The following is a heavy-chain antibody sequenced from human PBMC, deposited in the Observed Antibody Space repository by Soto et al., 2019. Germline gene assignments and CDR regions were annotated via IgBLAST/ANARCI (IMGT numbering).Heavy chain of an antibody. V-gene: IGHV4-39*01. CDR1: YGSISVSNVF. J-gene: IGHJ4*02. CDR2: IDYSGTA. Sequence: SATLSLTCTVSYGSISVSNVFWGWVRQPPGKGLEWIGNIDYSGTAYFTPSLGTRVTFPVDTSKNQFSLTLYSVTAADTAVYYCARTTGRHLDFWGQGILVTVSS. D-gene: IGHD4-4*01. CDR3: ARTTGRHLDF.